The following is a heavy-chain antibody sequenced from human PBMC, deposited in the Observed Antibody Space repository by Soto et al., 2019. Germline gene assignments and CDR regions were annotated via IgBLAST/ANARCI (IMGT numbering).Heavy chain of an antibody. CDR2: IKQDGHEK. CDR1: GFTFNNYW. CDR3: TRIPSLAGVY. D-gene: IGHD2-21*01. Sequence: EVQLVESGGALVQPGGSLRLSCAVSGFTFNNYWMSWVRQAPGKGLEWVANIKQDGHEKYYVDSVKGRFTISRDNAKNSLYLQMNSLRSDDPSVYYSTRIPSLAGVYWGQGTLVPVSS. V-gene: IGHV3-7*05. J-gene: IGHJ4*02.